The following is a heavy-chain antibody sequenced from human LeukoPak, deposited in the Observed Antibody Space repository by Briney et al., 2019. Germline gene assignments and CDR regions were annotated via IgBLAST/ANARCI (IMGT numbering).Heavy chain of an antibody. D-gene: IGHD4/OR15-4a*01. V-gene: IGHV3-23*01. CDR1: GFTFSSYA. Sequence: PGGSLRLSRAASGFTFSSYAMSWVRQAPGKGLECVSAISGDGVSPYYVDSVRGRFTISRDNSKNTLYLQMNSLRVEDTAVYFCARDPGAFPHFFDNWGQGTLVTVSS. CDR3: ARDPGAFPHFFDN. CDR2: ISGDGVSP. J-gene: IGHJ4*02.